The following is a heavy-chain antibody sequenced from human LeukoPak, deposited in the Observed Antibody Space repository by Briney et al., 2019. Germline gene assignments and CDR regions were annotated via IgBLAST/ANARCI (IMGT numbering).Heavy chain of an antibody. CDR1: GGSISSYY. CDR3: AREKRRWFGDQEGNWFDP. J-gene: IGHJ5*02. CDR2: IYYSGST. D-gene: IGHD3-10*01. Sequence: SETLSLTCTVSGGSISSYYWSWIRQPPGKGLEWIGYIYYSGSTNYNPSLKSRVTISVDTSKNQFSLKLSSVTAADTAVYYCAREKRRWFGDQEGNWFDPWGQGTQVTVSS. V-gene: IGHV4-59*01.